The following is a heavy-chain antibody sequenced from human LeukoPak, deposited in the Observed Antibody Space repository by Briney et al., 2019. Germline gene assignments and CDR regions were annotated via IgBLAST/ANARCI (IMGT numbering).Heavy chain of an antibody. J-gene: IGHJ4*02. CDR3: ARFRSPYYYGSGSATPIFDY. CDR1: GFTFSSYA. CDR2: ISSNGGST. Sequence: PGGSLRLSCAASGFTFSSYAMHWVRQAPGKGLEYVSAISSNGGSTYYANSVKGRFTISRDNSKNTLYLQMGSLRAEDMAVYYCARFRSPYYYGSGSATPIFDYWGQGTLVTVSS. V-gene: IGHV3-64*01. D-gene: IGHD3-10*01.